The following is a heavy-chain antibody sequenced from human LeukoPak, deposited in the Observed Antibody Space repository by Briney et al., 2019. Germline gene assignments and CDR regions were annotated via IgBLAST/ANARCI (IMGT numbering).Heavy chain of an antibody. CDR3: AKDSRGYSYGALDY. V-gene: IGHV3-23*01. D-gene: IGHD5-18*01. CDR1: GFTFSSYA. CDR2: ISGSGGST. J-gene: IGHJ4*02. Sequence: GGSLRLSCAASGFTFSSYAMSWVRQAPGKGLEWVSAISGSGGSTYYADSVKGRFTISRDNSKNTLYLQMNSLRAEDTAVYYCAKDSRGYSYGALDYWGQGTLVTVSS.